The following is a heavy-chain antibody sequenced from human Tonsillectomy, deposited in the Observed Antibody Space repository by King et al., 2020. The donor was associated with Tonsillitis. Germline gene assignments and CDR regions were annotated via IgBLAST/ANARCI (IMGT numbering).Heavy chain of an antibody. CDR3: AREISLADAFDI. D-gene: IGHD1-1*01. CDR1: GGSISSYY. CDR2: IYYSGST. V-gene: IGHV4-59*01. Sequence: QLQESGPGLVKPSETLSLTCTVSGGSISSYYWSWIRQPPGKGLEWIGYIYYSGSTNYNPSLKIRVTMSVDTSKSQFSLKLSSVTAADTAVYYCAREISLADAFDIWGQGTMVTVSS. J-gene: IGHJ3*02.